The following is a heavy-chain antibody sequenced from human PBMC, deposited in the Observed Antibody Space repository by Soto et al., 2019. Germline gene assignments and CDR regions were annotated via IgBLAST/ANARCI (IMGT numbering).Heavy chain of an antibody. Sequence: ASVKVSCKGSGYTFSNYYMHWVRQAPGQGLEWMGVMNPGDGSTSDAQKFQGRLTLTRDTSTSTVYMELSSLRSEDTAVYYCARGGIAAPDAFDLWGQGTMVTVSS. D-gene: IGHD6-13*01. J-gene: IGHJ3*01. CDR2: MNPGDGST. CDR3: ARGGIAAPDAFDL. V-gene: IGHV1-46*01. CDR1: GYTFSNYY.